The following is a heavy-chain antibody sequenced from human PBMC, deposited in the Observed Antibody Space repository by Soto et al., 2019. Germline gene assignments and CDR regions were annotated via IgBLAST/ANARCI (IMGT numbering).Heavy chain of an antibody. V-gene: IGHV2-26*01. Sequence: SGPALVNPTETLTLTGSVSVFSLSNTRMGVSWIRQPPGKALEWLAHIFSNDEKSYSTSLKSRLTISKDTSKSQVVLTMTNMDPVDTATYYCARIQGSYGLTNYYYYYGMDVWGQGTTVNVSS. CDR1: VFSLSNTRMG. CDR2: IFSNDEK. D-gene: IGHD5-18*01. CDR3: ARIQGSYGLTNYYYYYGMDV. J-gene: IGHJ6*02.